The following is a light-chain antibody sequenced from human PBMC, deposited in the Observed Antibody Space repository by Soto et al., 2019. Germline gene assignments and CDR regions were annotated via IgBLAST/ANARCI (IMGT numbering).Light chain of an antibody. Sequence: PGERATLSCRASQSVSSSSLAWYQQKRGQAPRLLIHDASSRATGIPDRFSGSGSGTDFTLTISRLEPKDFAVYYCQQRYNWRTFGQGTKVDIK. CDR3: QQRYNWRT. CDR2: DAS. J-gene: IGKJ1*01. V-gene: IGKV3D-20*02. CDR1: QSVSSSS.